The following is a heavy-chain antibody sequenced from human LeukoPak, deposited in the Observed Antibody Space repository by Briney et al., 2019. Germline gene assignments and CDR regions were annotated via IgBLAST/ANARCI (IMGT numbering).Heavy chain of an antibody. CDR2: ISPNSGGT. CDR3: ARDLITSGGSGSYFPVSHYMDV. V-gene: IGHV1-2*02. Sequence: ASVKVSCKASGYTFTGYYMHWVRQAPGQGLEWMGWISPNSGGTNYAQKFQGRVTMTRDTSISTAYMELSRLRSDDTAVYYCARDLITSGGSGSYFPVSHYMDVWGKGTTVTVSS. CDR1: GYTFTGYY. J-gene: IGHJ6*03. D-gene: IGHD3-10*01.